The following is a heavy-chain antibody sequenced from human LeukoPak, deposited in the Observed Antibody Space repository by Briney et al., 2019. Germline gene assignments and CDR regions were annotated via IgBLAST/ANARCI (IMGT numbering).Heavy chain of an antibody. CDR1: GFTFSSYG. CDR2: ISHNGGSA. V-gene: IGHV3-30*18. D-gene: IGHD6-19*01. Sequence: GGSLRLSCAASGFTFSSYGMHWVRQAPGKGLEWVAMISHNGGSAYYGDSVKGRLTIFRDNSNNTLYLQMNSLRVEDTAVYYCAKDWGSSGWYNWFDPWGQGTLVTVSS. CDR3: AKDWGSSGWYNWFDP. J-gene: IGHJ5*02.